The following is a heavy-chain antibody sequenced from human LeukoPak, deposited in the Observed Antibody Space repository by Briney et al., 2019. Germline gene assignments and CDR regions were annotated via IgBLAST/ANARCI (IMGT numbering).Heavy chain of an antibody. V-gene: IGHV4-39*07. CDR1: GGSISSSSYY. J-gene: IGHJ4*02. CDR2: IYYSGST. Sequence: ASETLSLTCTVSGGSISSSSYYWGWIRQPPGKGLEWIGGIYYSGSTSYNPSLKSRVTISVGTSKNKFSLKLSSVTAADTAVYYCALLNFDYWGQGTLVTVSS. D-gene: IGHD3-16*01. CDR3: ALLNFDY.